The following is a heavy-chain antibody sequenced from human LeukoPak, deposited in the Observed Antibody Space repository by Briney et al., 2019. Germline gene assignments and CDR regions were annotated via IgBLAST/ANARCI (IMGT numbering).Heavy chain of an antibody. J-gene: IGHJ6*02. V-gene: IGHV4-59*01. CDR2: VSYSGIT. D-gene: IGHD3-16*01. Sequence: PSETLSLTCTVSDGSISPYFWTWIRQPPGEGLEWVGCVSYSGITNYNPSLRSRVTISLDTSKNRFSLRLSSVTAADTAVYYCARDADTRPSHYYGMDVWGQGTTVTVSS. CDR3: ARDADTRPSHYYGMDV. CDR1: DGSISPYF.